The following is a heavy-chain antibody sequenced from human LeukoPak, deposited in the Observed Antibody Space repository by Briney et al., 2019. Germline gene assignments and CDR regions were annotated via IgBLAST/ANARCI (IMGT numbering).Heavy chain of an antibody. Sequence: GGSLRLSCAAAGFTFSSYAMSWARQAPGKGLEWVSAISGSGGSTYYADSGKGRFTISRDNSKNTLYLQMNSLRAEDTSVYYCGKTTVGYSSGQKPAWPVDYWGQGTLVTVSS. V-gene: IGHV3-23*01. J-gene: IGHJ4*02. CDR1: GFTFSSYA. D-gene: IGHD5-18*01. CDR2: ISGSGGST. CDR3: GKTTVGYSSGQKPAWPVDY.